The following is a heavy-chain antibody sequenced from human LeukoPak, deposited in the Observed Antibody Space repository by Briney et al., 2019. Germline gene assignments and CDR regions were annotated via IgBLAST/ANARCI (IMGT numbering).Heavy chain of an antibody. CDR1: GYYTFTSYG. D-gene: IGHD6-13*01. CDR3: ARDFIPGQQLLIDAFDI. J-gene: IGHJ3*02. CDR2: INPYNGNT. Sequence: GASVKVSCKASGYYTFTSYGINWVRQAPGQGLEWMGWINPYNGNTSYAQKFQGRVTMTTDTSTGTAYMELRSLRSDDTAVYYCARDFIPGQQLLIDAFDIWGQGTMVTVSS. V-gene: IGHV1-18*01.